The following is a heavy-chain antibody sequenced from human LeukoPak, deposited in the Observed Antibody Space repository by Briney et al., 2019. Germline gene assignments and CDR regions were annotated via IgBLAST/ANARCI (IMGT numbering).Heavy chain of an antibody. CDR1: GDSVSSNSVT. CDR3: AGRLTQYDCFDP. V-gene: IGHV6-1*01. Sequence: SQTLSLTCAISGDSVSSNSVTWNWIRQSPSRGLEWLGRTYYRSTWYNDYAVSVRGRITVNPDTSKNQFSLHLNSVTPEDTAVYYCAGRLTQYDCFDPWGQGILVTISS. CDR2: TYYRSTWYN. J-gene: IGHJ5*02. D-gene: IGHD2-2*01.